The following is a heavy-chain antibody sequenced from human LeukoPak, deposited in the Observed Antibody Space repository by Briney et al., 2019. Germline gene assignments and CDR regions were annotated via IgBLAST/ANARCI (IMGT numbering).Heavy chain of an antibody. J-gene: IGHJ4*02. CDR3: ATEFNYYGSGSYC. Sequence: PGGSLRLSCAASGFTFSSYAMSWVRQAPGKGLEWVSYISSSGSTKYYADSVKGRFTISRDNSKNTLYLQMNSLKAEDTAVYYCATEFNYYGSGSYCWGQGTLVTVSS. D-gene: IGHD3-10*01. V-gene: IGHV3-23*01. CDR2: ISSSGSTK. CDR1: GFTFSSYA.